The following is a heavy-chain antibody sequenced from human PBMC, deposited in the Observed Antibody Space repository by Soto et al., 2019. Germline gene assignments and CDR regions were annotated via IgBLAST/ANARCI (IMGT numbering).Heavy chain of an antibody. D-gene: IGHD7-27*01. CDR1: GFTFSSYA. J-gene: IGHJ4*02. CDR3: ARDGAANWGGLDY. Sequence: GGSLRLSCAASGFTFSSYAMHWVRQAPGKGLEWVAVISYDGSNKYYADSVKGRFTISRDNSKNTLYLQMNSLRAEDTAVYYCARDGAANWGGLDYWGQGTLVTVSS. V-gene: IGHV3-30*04. CDR2: ISYDGSNK.